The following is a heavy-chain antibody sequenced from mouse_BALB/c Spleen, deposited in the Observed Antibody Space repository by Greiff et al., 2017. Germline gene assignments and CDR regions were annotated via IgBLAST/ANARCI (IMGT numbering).Heavy chain of an antibody. CDR3: TRSDYYRYPWFAY. V-gene: IGHV1S16*01. J-gene: IGHJ3*01. CDR1: GYSFTGYN. CDR2: INPSNGGT. Sequence: QVQLQQSGPELEKPGASVKISCKASGYSFTGYNMNWVKQRPGQGLEWIGEINPSNGGTNFNEKFKSKATLTVDKSSSTAYMQLSSLTSEDSAVYYCTRSDYYRYPWFAYWGQGTLVTVSA. D-gene: IGHD2-14*01.